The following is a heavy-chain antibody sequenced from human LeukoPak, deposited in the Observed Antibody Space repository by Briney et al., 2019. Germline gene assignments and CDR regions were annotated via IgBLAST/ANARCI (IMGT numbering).Heavy chain of an antibody. J-gene: IGHJ5*02. V-gene: IGHV3-7*01. CDR3: ARDASRAAAGPFDP. CDR2: IKQDGSEK. CDR1: GFTLSSYW. D-gene: IGHD6-13*01. Sequence: PGGSLRLSCAASGFTLSSYWMSWVRQAPGKGLEWVANIKQDGSEKYYVDSVKGRFTISRDNAKNSLYLQMNSLRAEDTAVYYCARDASRAAAGPFDPWGQGTLVTVSS.